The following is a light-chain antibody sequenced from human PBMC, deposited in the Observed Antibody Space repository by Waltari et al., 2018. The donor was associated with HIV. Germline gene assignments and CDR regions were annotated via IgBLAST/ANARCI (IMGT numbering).Light chain of an antibody. CDR3: QQYYSTPRT. J-gene: IGKJ1*01. V-gene: IGKV1-NL1*01. CDR1: QGISNS. CDR2: ETS. Sequence: DIQMTQSPSSLSASVGDRVTVTCRASQGISNSLAWYQQKPGKAPELLLYETSRLQSGVPSRFSGSGSGTDYTLTISSLQPDDFASYYCQQYYSTPRTFGQRTKVEIK.